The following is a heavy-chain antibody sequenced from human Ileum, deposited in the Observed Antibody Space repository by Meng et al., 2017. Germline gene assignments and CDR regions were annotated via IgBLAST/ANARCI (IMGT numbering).Heavy chain of an antibody. D-gene: IGHD6-19*01. V-gene: IGHV3-49*04. CDR2: IRSKAYGGTT. Sequence: GGSLRLSCTASGFTFGDYAMSWVRQAPGKGLEWVGFIRSKAYGGTTEYAASVKGRFTISRDDSKSIAYLQMNSLKTEDTAVYYCTRDSSGWYEDAFDIWGQGTMVTVSS. J-gene: IGHJ3*02. CDR3: TRDSSGWYEDAFDI. CDR1: GFTFGDYA.